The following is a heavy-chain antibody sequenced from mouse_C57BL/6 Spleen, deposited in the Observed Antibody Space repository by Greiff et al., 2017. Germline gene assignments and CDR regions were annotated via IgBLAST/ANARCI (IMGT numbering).Heavy chain of an antibody. D-gene: IGHD2-4*01. J-gene: IGHJ4*01. CDR1: GFTFSSYA. CDR2: ISDGGSYT. CDR3: AREMITTSYYYAMDY. Sequence: DVMLVESGGGLVKPGGSLKLSCAASGFTFSSYAMSWVRQTPEKRLEWVATISDGGSYTYYPDNVKGRFTISRDNAKNNLYLQMRHLKSEDTAMYYCAREMITTSYYYAMDYWGQGTSGTVSS. V-gene: IGHV5-4*01.